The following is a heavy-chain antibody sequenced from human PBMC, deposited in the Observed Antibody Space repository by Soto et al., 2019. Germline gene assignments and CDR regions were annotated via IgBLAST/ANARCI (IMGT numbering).Heavy chain of an antibody. CDR2: INHSGST. Sequence: SETLSLTCAVYGGSFSGYYWSWIRQPPGKGLEWIGEINHSGSTNYNPSLKSRVTISVDTSKNQFSLKLSSVTAADTAVYYCARVRYYYYGMDVWGQGTTVTVSS. J-gene: IGHJ6*02. V-gene: IGHV4-34*01. CDR3: ARVRYYYYGMDV. CDR1: GGSFSGYY.